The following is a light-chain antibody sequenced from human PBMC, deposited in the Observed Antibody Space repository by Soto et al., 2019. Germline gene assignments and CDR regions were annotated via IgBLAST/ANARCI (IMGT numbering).Light chain of an antibody. CDR1: SSDIGGYNY. J-gene: IGLJ3*02. Sequence: QSALTQPASVSWSPGQSVTISCTGTSSDIGGYNYVSWYQQHPGKVPKLMIYEVGKRPSGVSNRFSGSKSGNTASLTISGLQAEDEADYYCTSYTSSSRVFGGGTKLTVL. CDR3: TSYTSSSRV. V-gene: IGLV2-14*01. CDR2: EVG.